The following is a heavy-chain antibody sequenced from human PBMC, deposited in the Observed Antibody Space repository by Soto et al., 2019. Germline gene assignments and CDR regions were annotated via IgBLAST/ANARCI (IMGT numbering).Heavy chain of an antibody. CDR3: ARRSSSSLGSLFDP. D-gene: IGHD6-6*01. J-gene: IGHJ5*02. V-gene: IGHV4-38-2*01. CDR2: MYYTGNK. Sequence: ASETLSLTCAVSSFSISSGYYWDWIRQPPGKGLEWIGAMYYTGNKNYNPSLESRVTTSVDTSKNQFSLKLSSVTPTDTAVYYCARRSSSSLGSLFDPWGRGILVTVSS. CDR1: SFSISSGYY.